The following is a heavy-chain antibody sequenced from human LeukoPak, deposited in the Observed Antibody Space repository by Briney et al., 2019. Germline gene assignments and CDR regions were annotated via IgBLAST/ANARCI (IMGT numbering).Heavy chain of an antibody. CDR3: ARDGAGVGYFDY. J-gene: IGHJ4*02. V-gene: IGHV4-30-2*01. D-gene: IGHD3-10*01. CDR1: GGSISSGGYS. CDR2: IYHSRST. Sequence: SETLSLTCAVSGGSISSGGYSWSWIRQPPGKGLEWIGYIYHSRSTYYNPSLKSRVTISVDRSKNQFSLKLSSVTAADTAVYYCARDGAGVGYFDYWGQGTLVTVSS.